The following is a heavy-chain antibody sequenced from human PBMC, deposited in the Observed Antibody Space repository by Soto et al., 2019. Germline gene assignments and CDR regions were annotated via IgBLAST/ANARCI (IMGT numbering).Heavy chain of an antibody. CDR1: GFVSNNYD. D-gene: IGHD2-21*01. J-gene: IGHJ5*02. V-gene: IGHV3-30*03. CDR3: SRGIKGGLDA. CDR2: ISYDGSNK. Sequence: VPLAESGGGVVQPGRSLRLSCATSGFVSNNYDIHWVRQAPGKGLAWLASISYDGSNKYYADSVKGRFTISRDNSKNTLSLQINSLGAEDTAVYYCSRGIKGGLDAWGPGTQVTVSS.